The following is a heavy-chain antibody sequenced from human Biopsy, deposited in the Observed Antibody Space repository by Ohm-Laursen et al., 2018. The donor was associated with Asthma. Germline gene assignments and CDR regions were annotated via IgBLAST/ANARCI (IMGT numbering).Heavy chain of an antibody. Sequence: SLRLSCTASGFTFSTYAMHWVRQAPGKGLEWVAVISYDGSNKYYADSVKGRFTISRDNSKNTLYLQMNSLRGDDTAVYYCTRREYSDSRISPLDLWGHGTMVTVSS. CDR2: ISYDGSNK. V-gene: IGHV3-30-3*01. D-gene: IGHD3-22*01. J-gene: IGHJ3*01. CDR1: GFTFSTYA. CDR3: TRREYSDSRISPLDL.